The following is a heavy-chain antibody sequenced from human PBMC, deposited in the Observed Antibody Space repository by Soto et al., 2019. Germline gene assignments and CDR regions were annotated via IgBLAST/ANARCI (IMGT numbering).Heavy chain of an antibody. J-gene: IGHJ5*02. D-gene: IGHD2-21*02. Sequence: ASVKVSCKASGGTFSSYAISWVRQAPGQGLEWLGWISAYNGNTNYAQKLQGRVTMTTDTSTSTAYMELRSLRSDDTAVYYCARAVAANNWFDPWGQGTLVTVSS. V-gene: IGHV1-18*01. CDR2: ISAYNGNT. CDR1: GGTFSSYA. CDR3: ARAVAANNWFDP.